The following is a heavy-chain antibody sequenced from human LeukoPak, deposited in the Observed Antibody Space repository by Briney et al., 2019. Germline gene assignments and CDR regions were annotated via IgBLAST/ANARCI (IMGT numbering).Heavy chain of an antibody. J-gene: IGHJ6*02. CDR3: ARIMITFGQTFQRGGYYYYGMDV. CDR2: INHSGST. Sequence: PSETLSLTCTVSGGSISSSSYYWSWIRQPPGKGLEWIGEINHSGSTNYNPSLKSRVTISVDTSKNQFSLKLSSVTAADTAVYYCARIMITFGQTFQRGGYYYYGMDVWGQGTTVTVSS. V-gene: IGHV4-39*07. CDR1: GGSISSSSYY. D-gene: IGHD3-16*01.